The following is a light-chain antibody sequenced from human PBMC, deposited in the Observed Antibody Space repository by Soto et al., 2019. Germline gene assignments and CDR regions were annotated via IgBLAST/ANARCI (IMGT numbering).Light chain of an antibody. Sequence: QSVLTQPASVSGSPGQSITISCTGTSSDVGGYNYVSWYQQHPGKAHKLMISDVSNRPSGVSYRFSGSKSGNTASLTISWLQAEDEADYYCASYTSSSTYVFGTGTKVTVL. V-gene: IGLV2-14*03. CDR3: ASYTSSSTYV. CDR1: SSDVGGYNY. J-gene: IGLJ1*01. CDR2: DVS.